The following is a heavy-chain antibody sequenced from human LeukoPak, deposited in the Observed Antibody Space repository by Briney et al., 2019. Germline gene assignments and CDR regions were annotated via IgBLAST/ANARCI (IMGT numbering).Heavy chain of an antibody. CDR1: GFTFSTYG. Sequence: GGSLRLSCAASGFTFSTYGMHWVRQAPGKGLDWVAFIWYDGNEKHYADSAKGRFTISRDNSQNTLYLHMSSLRAEDTAIYYCATEQGGRRGSLDHWGQGTLVTVSS. D-gene: IGHD1/OR15-1a*01. CDR3: ATEQGGRRGSLDH. J-gene: IGHJ4*02. V-gene: IGHV3-30*02. CDR2: IWYDGNEK.